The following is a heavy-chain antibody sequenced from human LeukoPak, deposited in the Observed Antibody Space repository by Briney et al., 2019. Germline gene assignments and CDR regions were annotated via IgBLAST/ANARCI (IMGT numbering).Heavy chain of an antibody. CDR2: INPNSGGT. CDR3: ARGGGTAARPDFDY. D-gene: IGHD6-6*01. V-gene: IGHV1-2*02. CDR1: GYTFTGYY. J-gene: IGHJ4*02. Sequence: ASVKVSCKPSGYTFTGYYIHWVRQAPGQGLEWMGWINPNSGGTNYAQKFQGRVTMTWDTSISTAYMELTRLRSDDTAVYYCARGGGTAARPDFDYWGQGALVTVSS.